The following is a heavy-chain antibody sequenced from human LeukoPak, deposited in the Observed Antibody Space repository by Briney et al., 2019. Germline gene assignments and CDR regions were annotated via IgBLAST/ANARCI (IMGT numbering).Heavy chain of an antibody. CDR2: IYYSGST. CDR3: ARLYYYDSSGYSKAFDY. D-gene: IGHD3-22*01. V-gene: IGHV4-59*12. J-gene: IGHJ4*02. CDR1: GGSISSYY. Sequence: PSETLSLTCTVSGGSISSYYWSWIRQPPGKGLEWIGYIYYSGSTYYNPSLKSRVTISVDTSKNQFSLKLTSVTAADTAVYYCARLYYYDSSGYSKAFDYWGQGTLVTVSS.